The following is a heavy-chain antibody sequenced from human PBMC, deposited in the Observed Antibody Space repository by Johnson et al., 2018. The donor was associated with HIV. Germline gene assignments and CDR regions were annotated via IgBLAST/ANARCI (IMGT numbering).Heavy chain of an antibody. CDR3: AKGYYDSSFGLDM. D-gene: IGHD3-3*01. J-gene: IGHJ3*02. Sequence: QVQLVESGGGLVKPGGSLRLSCIASGFTFSTYGMHWVRQAPGKGLQWVALLSYDGNNKYYSDPVQGRFTISRDNSKNTLYLHMNNLTAEDTAVYHCAKGYYDSSFGLDMWGQGTMVIVSS. V-gene: IGHV3-30*18. CDR1: GFTFSTYG. CDR2: LSYDGNNK.